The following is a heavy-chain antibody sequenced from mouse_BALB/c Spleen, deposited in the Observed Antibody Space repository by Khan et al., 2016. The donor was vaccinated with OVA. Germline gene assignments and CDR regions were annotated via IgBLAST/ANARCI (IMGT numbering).Heavy chain of an antibody. V-gene: IGHV2-9*02. CDR1: GYSLTRYG. Sequence: QVQLKESGPGLVAPSQSLSITCTVYGYSLTRYGVHWVRQPPGKGLEWLGLIWAGGSTNYNWALMSRLSISIDNSKSQVFLKMNSLQTDDTARYYCARLEDIWGQGTTLTVSS. D-gene: IGHD1-3*01. J-gene: IGHJ2*01. CDR2: IWAGGST. CDR3: ARLEDI.